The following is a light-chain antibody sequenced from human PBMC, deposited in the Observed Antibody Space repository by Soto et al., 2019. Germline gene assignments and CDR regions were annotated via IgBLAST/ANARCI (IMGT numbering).Light chain of an antibody. Sequence: QPVLTQSPSASASLGASVKVTCTLSSGHSSYAIAWHQLQPEKGPRFLMKLNSDGSHTKGDGITDRFSGSSSGAERYLTISSLQSEDEADYFCQTWDTGIVVFGGGTKVTVL. V-gene: IGLV4-69*01. CDR3: QTWDTGIVV. CDR1: SGHSSYA. CDR2: LNSDGSH. J-gene: IGLJ2*01.